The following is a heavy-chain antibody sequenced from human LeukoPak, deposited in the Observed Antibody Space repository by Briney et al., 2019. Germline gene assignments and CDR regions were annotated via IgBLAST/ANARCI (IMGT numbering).Heavy chain of an antibody. CDR3: ARLPYCSSTSCYEGD. V-gene: IGHV3-30*02. D-gene: IGHD2-2*01. CDR2: IRYDGSNK. CDR1: GFTFSSYG. Sequence: PGGSLRLSCAASGFTFSSYGMHWVRQAPGKGLEWVAFIRYDGSNKYYADSVKGRFTISRDNAKNSLYLQMNSLRAEDTAVYYCARLPYCSSTSCYEGDWGQGTLVTVSS. J-gene: IGHJ4*02.